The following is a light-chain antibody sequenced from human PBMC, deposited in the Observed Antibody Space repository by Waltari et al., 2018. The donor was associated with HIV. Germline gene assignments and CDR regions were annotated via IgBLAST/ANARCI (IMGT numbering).Light chain of an antibody. CDR1: QNLLHSNRYNY. Sequence: DIVMTQSPLSLPVTPGEPASISCRSSQNLLHSNRYNYLDWYLQKPGQSPQLLIYLGSTRASGVPDMFSGSGSGTDFTLKISRVEAEDVGVYYCMQALQTPRTFGPGTKVDIK. J-gene: IGKJ3*01. CDR2: LGS. V-gene: IGKV2-28*01. CDR3: MQALQTPRT.